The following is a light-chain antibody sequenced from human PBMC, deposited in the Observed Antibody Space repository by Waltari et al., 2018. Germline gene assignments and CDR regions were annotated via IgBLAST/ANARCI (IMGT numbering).Light chain of an antibody. J-gene: IGKJ1*01. CDR2: DAS. Sequence: EIVLTQSPGTLSLSPGERATLSCRASQSVSRTLAWYQQKPGQAPRLLIYDASSRATGIPDRFSGSGSGTDCSLTISSLEPEDFAVYYCQKYATLPPTFGQGTKVEI. V-gene: IGKV3-20*01. CDR1: QSVSRT. CDR3: QKYATLPPT.